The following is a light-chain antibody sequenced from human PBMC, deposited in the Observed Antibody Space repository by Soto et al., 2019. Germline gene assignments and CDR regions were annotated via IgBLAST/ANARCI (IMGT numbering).Light chain of an antibody. Sequence: QSALTQPPSASGSPGQSGRISCTGTRRDVVGYNYVAWYQQHPGKAPKLIIYEVTKLPSGVPDRFSGSKSGNTAFLTVSGLQPGDEADYSCSSSVGSAVFVFGTGPKITVL. CDR3: SSSVGSAVFV. CDR1: RRDVVGYNY. J-gene: IGLJ1*01. V-gene: IGLV2-8*01. CDR2: EVT.